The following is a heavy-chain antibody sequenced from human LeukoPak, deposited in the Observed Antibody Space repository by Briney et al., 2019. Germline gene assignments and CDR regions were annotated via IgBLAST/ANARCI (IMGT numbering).Heavy chain of an antibody. Sequence: GGSLRLSCAASGFSLSSYWMSWVRQAPGKGLDWVANIKQDGSEKYYVDSVKGRFTISRDNAKNSLYLQMNSLRAEDTAVYYCARVLGYSSSLFDYWGQGTLVTVSS. CDR2: IKQDGSEK. CDR3: ARVLGYSSSLFDY. CDR1: GFSLSSYW. D-gene: IGHD6-6*01. V-gene: IGHV3-7*01. J-gene: IGHJ4*02.